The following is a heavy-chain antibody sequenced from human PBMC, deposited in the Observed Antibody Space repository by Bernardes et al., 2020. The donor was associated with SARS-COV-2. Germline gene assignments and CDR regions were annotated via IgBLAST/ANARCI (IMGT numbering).Heavy chain of an antibody. V-gene: IGHV3-48*01. J-gene: IGHJ6*02. CDR1: GFTFSTYS. CDR2: ISSSGNTI. Sequence: LRLSCAASGFTFSTYSMNWVRQAPGKGLEWVAYISSSGNTIYYADSVKGRFTISRDNAKDSLSLQMNSLRAEDTAVYYCRGVYYFYGMEVWGPGTTVTVS. CDR3: RGVYYFYGMEV.